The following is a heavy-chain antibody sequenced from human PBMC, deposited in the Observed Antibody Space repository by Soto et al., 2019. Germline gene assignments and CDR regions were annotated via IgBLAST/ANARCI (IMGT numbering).Heavy chain of an antibody. V-gene: IGHV4-30-4*01. CDR3: ARGTDYGDYGGGDAFDI. CDR1: GGSISSGDYY. D-gene: IGHD4-17*01. J-gene: IGHJ3*02. Sequence: ASETLSLTCTVSGGSISSGDYYWSWIRQPPGKGLEWIGYIYYSGSTYYNPSLKSRVTISVDTSKNQFSLKLSSVTAADTAVYYCARGTDYGDYGGGDAFDIWGQGTMVT. CDR2: IYYSGST.